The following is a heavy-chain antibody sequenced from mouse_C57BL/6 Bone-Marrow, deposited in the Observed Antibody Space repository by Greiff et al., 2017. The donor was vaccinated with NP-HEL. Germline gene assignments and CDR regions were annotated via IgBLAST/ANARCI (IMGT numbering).Heavy chain of an antibody. D-gene: IGHD1-1*01. CDR2: IDPSDSYT. J-gene: IGHJ4*01. V-gene: IGHV1-59*01. Sequence: QVQLQQPGAELVRPGTSVKLSCKASGYTFTSYWMHWVKQRPGQGLEWIGVIDPSDSYTNYNQKFKGKATLPVDTSSSTAYMQLSSLTSEDSAVYYCARPSFITTVVATPYYCAMDYWGQGTSVTVSS. CDR1: GYTFTSYW. CDR3: ARPSFITTVVATPYYCAMDY.